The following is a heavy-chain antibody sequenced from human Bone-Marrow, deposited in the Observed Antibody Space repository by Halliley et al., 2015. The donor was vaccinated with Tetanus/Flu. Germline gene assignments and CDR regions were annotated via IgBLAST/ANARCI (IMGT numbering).Heavy chain of an antibody. CDR2: IHYSGTT. CDR1: GGSISRGGFY. V-gene: IGHV4-31*11. J-gene: IGHJ4*02. CDR3: ARNSLGRGGLFLLGFDQ. D-gene: IGHD6-25*01. Sequence: TLSLTCAVSGGSISRGGFYWNWIRQRPGKGLEWIGYIHYSGTTLYNSSLRSRLGISLDTSKSQVSLRLTSVTAADTAIYFCARNSLGRGGLFLLGFDQGGRGTLVTVS.